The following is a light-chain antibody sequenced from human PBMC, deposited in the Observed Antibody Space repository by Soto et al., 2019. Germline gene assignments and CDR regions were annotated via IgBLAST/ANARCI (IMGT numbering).Light chain of an antibody. CDR1: QSVGSN. J-gene: IGKJ4*01. CDR3: QQRSDRLS. CDR2: DAT. V-gene: IGKV3-11*01. Sequence: PGASATLSCRASQSVGSNLAWYQQKRGQAPRLLIYDATARATGIPARFTGSRSGSDFTLSISSLEPDDFAVYYCQQRSDRLSFGGGTELAI.